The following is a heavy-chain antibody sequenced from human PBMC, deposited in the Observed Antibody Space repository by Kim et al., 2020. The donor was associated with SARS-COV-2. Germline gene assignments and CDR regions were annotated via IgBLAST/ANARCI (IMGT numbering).Heavy chain of an antibody. CDR1: GYTFTGYY. J-gene: IGHJ6*02. D-gene: IGHD3-3*01. Sequence: ASVKVSCKASGYTFTGYYMHWVRQAPGQGLEWMGRINPNSGGTNYAQKLQGRVTMTRDTSISTAYMELSRLRSDDTAVYYCARGMTEQPFGVDIRRPSRGCGMVFRGQGPTVTVSS. CDR3: ARGMTEQPFGVDIRRPSRGCGMVF. V-gene: IGHV1-2*06. CDR2: INPNSGGT.